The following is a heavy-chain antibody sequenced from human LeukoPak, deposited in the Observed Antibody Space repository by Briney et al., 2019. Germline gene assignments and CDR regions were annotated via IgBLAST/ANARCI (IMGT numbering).Heavy chain of an antibody. D-gene: IGHD1-26*01. V-gene: IGHV3-7*01. CDR3: VRAGWELDY. Sequence: QTGGSLRLSCAASGFTFSTYWMAWVRQAPGKGLQWVAHIKEDGSEKYYLDSVRGRFTIGRDDAKSSLYLQVTSLRAEDTALYYCVRAGWELDYWGQGTPVTVSS. CDR2: IKEDGSEK. J-gene: IGHJ4*02. CDR1: GFTFSTYW.